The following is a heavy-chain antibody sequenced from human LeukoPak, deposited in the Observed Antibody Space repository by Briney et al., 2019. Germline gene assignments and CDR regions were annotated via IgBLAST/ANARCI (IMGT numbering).Heavy chain of an antibody. V-gene: IGHV3-21*01. J-gene: IGHJ5*02. CDR3: VRIPNSAGFPNWFDP. Sequence: GGSLRLSCAASGFTFSTSTMNWVRQAPGEGLEWVSSISSSNVYIYYADSVKGRFTISRDNAKNSLYLQMNSLRAEDTAVYYCVRIPNSAGFPNWFDPWGQGTLVTVSS. CDR1: GFTFSTST. D-gene: IGHD6-19*01. CDR2: ISSSNVYI.